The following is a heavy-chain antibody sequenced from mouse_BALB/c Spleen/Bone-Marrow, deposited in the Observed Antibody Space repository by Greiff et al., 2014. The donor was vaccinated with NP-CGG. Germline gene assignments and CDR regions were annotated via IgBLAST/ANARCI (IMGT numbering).Heavy chain of an antibody. V-gene: IGHV1S81*02. J-gene: IGHJ1*01. D-gene: IGHD2-3*01. CDR3: TRSDGYYVPHWYFDV. CDR2: INPSNGGT. CDR1: GYTFTSYY. Sequence: QVQLQQSGAELVKPGASVKLSCKASGYTFTSYYMYWVKQRPGRGLEWIGEINPSNGGTNFNEKFKSKATLTVDKSSSTAYMQLSSLTSEDSAVYYCTRSDGYYVPHWYFDVWGAGTTVTVSS.